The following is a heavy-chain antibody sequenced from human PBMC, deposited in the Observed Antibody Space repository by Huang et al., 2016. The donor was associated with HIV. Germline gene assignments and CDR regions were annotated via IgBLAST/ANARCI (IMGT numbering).Heavy chain of an antibody. CDR1: GFTLPSYD. V-gene: IGHV1-8*01. J-gene: IGHJ6*02. Sequence: QVLLVQSGAEVKKPGASVKVSCKAYGFTLPSYDILWVRQTAGQGLEWVGTMTPKSGKTDSAKKFKGRLSRTSNTTTGAAYMDVRSLTSSDTAAYYCARGRHCTGGGCNWYGLDVWGQGTTLTVSS. CDR3: ARGRHCTGGGCNWYGLDV. D-gene: IGHD2-8*02. CDR2: MTPKSGKT.